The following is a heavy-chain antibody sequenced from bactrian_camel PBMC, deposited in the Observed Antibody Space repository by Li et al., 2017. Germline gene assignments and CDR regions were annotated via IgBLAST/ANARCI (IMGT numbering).Heavy chain of an antibody. V-gene: IGHV3S53*01. CDR1: GYTYSDYC. CDR3: AAVRYGGSWYPLCRARSADFGY. CDR2: IDASGST. D-gene: IGHD6*01. Sequence: QLVESGGGSVQAGGSLRLSCAVSGYTYSDYCMAWFRQAPGKKREAVGYIDASGSTTYADSVKGRFTISKDNAKNTLYLQMNSLKPEDTAMHYCAAVRYGGSWYPLCRARSADFGYWGQGTQVTVS. J-gene: IGHJ6*01.